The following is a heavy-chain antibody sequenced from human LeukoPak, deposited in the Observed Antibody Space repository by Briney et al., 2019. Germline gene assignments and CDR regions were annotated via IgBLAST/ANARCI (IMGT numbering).Heavy chain of an antibody. CDR1: GFRFSDHS. CDR2: ITRSSNTV. CDR3: AKRPGDYDRTASFDY. Sequence: HTGGSLRLSCAGSGFRFSDHSMSWVRQAPGRGLEWVSYITRSSNTVYYADSVKGRFTISRDNSKNTLYLQMNSLRAEDTAVYYCAKRPGDYDRTASFDYWGQGTLVTVSS. D-gene: IGHD4-17*01. J-gene: IGHJ4*02. V-gene: IGHV3-48*01.